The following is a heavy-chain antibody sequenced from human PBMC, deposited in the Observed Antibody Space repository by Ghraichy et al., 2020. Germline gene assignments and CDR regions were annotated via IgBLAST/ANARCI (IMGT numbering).Heavy chain of an antibody. Sequence: SETLSLTCTVSGGSISSYYWSWIRQPPGKGLEWIGYIYYSGSTNYNPSLKSRVTISVDTSKNQFSLKLSSVTAADTAVYYCARRMIRFLDDHLYYYMDVWGKGTTVTVSS. CDR1: GGSISSYY. J-gene: IGHJ6*03. CDR2: IYYSGST. D-gene: IGHD3-3*01. V-gene: IGHV4-59*08. CDR3: ARRMIRFLDDHLYYYMDV.